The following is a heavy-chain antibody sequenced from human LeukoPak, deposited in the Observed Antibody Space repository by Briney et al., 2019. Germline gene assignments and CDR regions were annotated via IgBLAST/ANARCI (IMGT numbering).Heavy chain of an antibody. D-gene: IGHD1-26*01. CDR1: GYSISSGYY. CDR2: IYHSGST. CDR3: ARHGLVETTYYYYYMDV. J-gene: IGHJ6*03. Sequence: PSETLSLTCAVSGYSISSGYYWGWIRQPPGKGLEWIGSIYHSGSTYYNPSLESRVTISVDTSKNQFSLKLSFVTAADTAVYYCARHGLVETTYYYYYMDVWGKGTTVTVSS. V-gene: IGHV4-38-2*01.